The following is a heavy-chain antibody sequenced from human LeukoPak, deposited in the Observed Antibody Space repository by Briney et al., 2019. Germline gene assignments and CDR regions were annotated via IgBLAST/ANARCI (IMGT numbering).Heavy chain of an antibody. CDR3: ARARGYSYGGNYYYYYGMDV. CDR2: IKHSGST. V-gene: IGHV4-34*01. Sequence: SETLSLTCAVYGGSFSGYYWSWIRQPPGKGLEWIGEIKHSGSTNYNPSLKSRVTISVDTSKNQFSLKLSSVTAADTAVYHCARARGYSYGGNYYYYYGMDVWGQGTTVTVSS. D-gene: IGHD5-18*01. J-gene: IGHJ6*02. CDR1: GGSFSGYY.